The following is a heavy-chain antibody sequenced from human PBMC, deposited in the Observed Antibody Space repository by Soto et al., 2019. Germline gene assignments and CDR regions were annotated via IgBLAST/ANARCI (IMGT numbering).Heavy chain of an antibody. CDR2: IYSSGTI. V-gene: IGHV4-59*01. J-gene: IGHJ3*02. D-gene: IGHD4-17*01. CDR3: ATDYGDYVGAFDI. CDR1: GGSISRYF. Sequence: SETLSLTCTVSGGSISRYFWSWIRQSPGKGLEWIIHIYSSGTINYNPSLKSRVTISVDTSKNQFSLKLRSVTAADTAVYYCATDYGDYVGAFDIWGQGTMVTVSS.